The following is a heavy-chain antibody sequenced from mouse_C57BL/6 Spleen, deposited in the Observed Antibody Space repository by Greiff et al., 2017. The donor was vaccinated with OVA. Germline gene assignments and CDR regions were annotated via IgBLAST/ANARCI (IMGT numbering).Heavy chain of an antibody. V-gene: IGHV14-1*01. D-gene: IGHD2-12*01. J-gene: IGHJ2*01. CDR2: IDPEDGAT. CDR3: TTGYYMDY. Sequence: EVQLQQSGAELVRPGASVKLSCTASGFHIKDYYMHWVKQRPEQGLEWIGRIDPEDGATEYAPKFQGKATMTADTSSNTAYLQLSSLTSEDSTVYYCTTGYYMDYWGQGTTLTVSS. CDR1: GFHIKDYY.